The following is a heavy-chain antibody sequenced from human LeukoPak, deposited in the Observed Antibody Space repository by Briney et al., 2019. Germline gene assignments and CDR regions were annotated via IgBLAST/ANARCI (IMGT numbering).Heavy chain of an antibody. J-gene: IGHJ6*03. V-gene: IGHV5-51*01. CDR3: ARLDSSGPYYYYYMDV. CDR2: IYPGDSDT. CDR1: GSSFTNYW. D-gene: IGHD3-22*01. Sequence: GESLKISCKGSGSSFTNYWIGWVRQMPGKGLEWMGIIYPGDSDTRYSPSFQGQVTISADKSISTAYLQWSSLKASDTAMYYCARLDSSGPYYYYYMDVWGKGTTVTISS.